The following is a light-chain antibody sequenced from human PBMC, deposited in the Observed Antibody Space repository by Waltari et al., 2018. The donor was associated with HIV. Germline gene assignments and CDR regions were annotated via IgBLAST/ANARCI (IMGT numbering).Light chain of an antibody. CDR1: QSISTS. CDR3: QQSYSAPYT. J-gene: IGKJ2*01. V-gene: IGKV1-39*01. Sequence: DIQMTQSPSSLSASAGDSVSLPCPTSQSISTSLNWYQQKPGKAPKLLIYVADNMESGIPSRFTGSGSGTSFTLTISNLLPEDIGTYYCQQSYSAPYTFGQGTKLEIK. CDR2: VAD.